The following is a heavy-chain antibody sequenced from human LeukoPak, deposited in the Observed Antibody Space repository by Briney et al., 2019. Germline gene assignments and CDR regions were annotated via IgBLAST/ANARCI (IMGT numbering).Heavy chain of an antibody. CDR1: GFTFSSYG. V-gene: IGHV3-30*18. CDR3: AKALPGYCSGTRCYSLES. CDR2: ISYDGTNK. D-gene: IGHD2-2*02. J-gene: IGHJ4*02. Sequence: GSLRLSCAASGFTFSSYGIHWVRQAPGKGLEWVAVISYDGTNKYYADSVKGRFTISRDNSKNTLYLQMNSLRAEDTAVYYCAKALPGYCSGTRCYSLESWGQGTLVTVSS.